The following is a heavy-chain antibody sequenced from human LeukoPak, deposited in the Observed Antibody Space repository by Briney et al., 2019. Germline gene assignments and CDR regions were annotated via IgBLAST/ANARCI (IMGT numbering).Heavy chain of an antibody. V-gene: IGHV3-23*01. CDR2: ISGSGGST. J-gene: IGHJ4*02. CDR3: AKVGFYYCSVIYVGY. D-gene: IGHD3-10*01. CDR1: GFTFSSYA. Sequence: GGSLRLSCAASGFTFSSYAMSWVRQAPGKGLEWVSAISGSGGSTYYADSVKGRFTISRDNSKNTVYLQMNRLRAEDTAVYYCAKVGFYYCSVIYVGYWGQGTLVTVSS.